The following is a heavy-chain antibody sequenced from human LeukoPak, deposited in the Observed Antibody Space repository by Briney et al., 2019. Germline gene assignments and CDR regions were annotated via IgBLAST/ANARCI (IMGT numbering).Heavy chain of an antibody. CDR1: GFTLNNYD. CDR3: AKSFHCSGGRCYLDFLL. Sequence: PGGSLRLSCAASGFTLNNYDMHWVRQAAGKGLEWVAAIGTEGDTYYPDSVKGRFTISRENGKNSLFLQMDSLRAGDSAVYYCAKSFHCSGGRCYLDFLLWGQGTPVTVSS. J-gene: IGHJ1*01. V-gene: IGHV3-13*01. D-gene: IGHD2-15*01. CDR2: IGTEGDT.